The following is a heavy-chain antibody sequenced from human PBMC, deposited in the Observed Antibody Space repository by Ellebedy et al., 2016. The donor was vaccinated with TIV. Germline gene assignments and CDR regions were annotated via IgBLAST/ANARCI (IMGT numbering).Heavy chain of an antibody. CDR2: LNKDGSGS. V-gene: IGHV3-7*02. D-gene: IGHD5-12*01. Sequence: GESLKISCAASGFTFSSHWMSWVRQAPGKRLEWVANLNKDGSGSYYADSAKGRFTISRDNAKNSLYLQMNSPRAEDTAVYYCARVGRSGYDKDIPNYWGQGTLVTVSS. CDR1: GFTFSSHW. J-gene: IGHJ4*02. CDR3: ARVGRSGYDKDIPNY.